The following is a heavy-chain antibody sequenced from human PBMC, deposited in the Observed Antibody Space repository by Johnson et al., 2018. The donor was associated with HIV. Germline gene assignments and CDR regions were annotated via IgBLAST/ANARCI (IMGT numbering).Heavy chain of an antibody. CDR1: GFTFSNAW. V-gene: IGHV3-15*01. CDR3: ARGIDYGDAFDI. CDR2: IKSKTDGGTT. J-gene: IGHJ3*02. Sequence: VQLVESGGGLVKPGGSLRLSCAASGFTFSNAWMSWVRQAPGKGLEWVGRIKSKTDGGTTNYAAPVKGRFTISRDDSKNTLYLQMNSLRAEDTAVYYCARGIDYGDAFDIWGQGTMVTVSS. D-gene: IGHD4-17*01.